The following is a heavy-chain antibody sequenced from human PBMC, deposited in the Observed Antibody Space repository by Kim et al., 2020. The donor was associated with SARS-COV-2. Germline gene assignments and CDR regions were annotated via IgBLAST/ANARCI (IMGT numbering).Heavy chain of an antibody. Sequence: SETLSLTCTVSGGSISSGGYYWSWIRQHPGKGLEWIGYIYYSGSTYYNPSLKSRVTISVDTSKNQFSLKLSSVTAADTAVYYCARDSYSSGWSAYYYCGMHVWGQGTTVTVSS. CDR1: GGSISSGGYY. V-gene: IGHV4-31*03. D-gene: IGHD6-19*01. CDR2: IYYSGST. CDR3: ARDSYSSGWSAYYYCGMHV. J-gene: IGHJ6*02.